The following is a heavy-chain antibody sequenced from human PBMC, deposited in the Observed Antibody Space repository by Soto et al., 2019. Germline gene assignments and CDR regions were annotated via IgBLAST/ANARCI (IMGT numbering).Heavy chain of an antibody. CDR3: ARDHPRSYGVYYFDY. V-gene: IGHV4-59*01. CDR2: VYSSGST. D-gene: IGHD5-18*01. Sequence: PSETLSLTCTVSGGSISSYYWSWIRQPPGKGLEWIGYVYSSGSTHYNPSLQSRVTISADTSKNQVSLKVNSVTAADTAVYYCARDHPRSYGVYYFDYWGQGTPVTVSS. CDR1: GGSISSYY. J-gene: IGHJ4*02.